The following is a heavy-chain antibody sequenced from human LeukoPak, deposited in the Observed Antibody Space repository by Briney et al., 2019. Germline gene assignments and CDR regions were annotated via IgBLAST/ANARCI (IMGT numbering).Heavy chain of an antibody. D-gene: IGHD6-13*01. CDR2: MNPNSGNT. Sequence: ASVKVSCKASGYTFTSYDINWVRQATGQGLEWMGWMNPNSGNTGYAQKFQGRVTMTRNTSISTAYMELSSLRSEDTAVYYCARSNSSWYTGFRSCAFDIWGQGTMVTVSS. CDR1: GYTFTSYD. V-gene: IGHV1-8*01. CDR3: ARSNSSWYTGFRSCAFDI. J-gene: IGHJ3*02.